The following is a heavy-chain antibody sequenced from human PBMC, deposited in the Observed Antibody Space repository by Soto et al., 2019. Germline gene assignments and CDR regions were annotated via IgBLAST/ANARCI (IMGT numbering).Heavy chain of an antibody. CDR3: VKGRVEGYCTVGSCSFDN. Sequence: EVQLMESGGGLVQPGGSLRLSCAASGFSYSRYAMSWVRQAPGKGLEWVSGVSANGDTTNYADSVKGRFNISRDNSKNTVDLQMSSLRPEDAAVYYCVKGRVEGYCTVGSCSFDNWGQGTLVPVSS. CDR1: GFSYSRYA. CDR2: VSANGDTT. J-gene: IGHJ4*02. D-gene: IGHD2-8*02. V-gene: IGHV3-23*01.